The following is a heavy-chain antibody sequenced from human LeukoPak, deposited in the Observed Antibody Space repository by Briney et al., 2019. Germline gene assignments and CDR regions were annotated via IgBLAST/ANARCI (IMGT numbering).Heavy chain of an antibody. V-gene: IGHV3-30-3*01. CDR3: AREDHIAAAGD. J-gene: IGHJ4*02. CDR1: GFTFSSYA. Sequence: GGSLRLSCAASGFTFSSYAMHWVRQAPGKGLEGVAVISYDGSNKYYADSVKGRFTISRDNSKNTLYLQMNSLRAEDTAVYYCAREDHIAAAGDWGQGTLVTVSS. D-gene: IGHD6-13*01. CDR2: ISYDGSNK.